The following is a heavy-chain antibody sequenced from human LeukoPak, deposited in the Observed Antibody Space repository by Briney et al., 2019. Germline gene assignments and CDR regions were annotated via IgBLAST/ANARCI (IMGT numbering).Heavy chain of an antibody. V-gene: IGHV3-53*04. Sequence: GGSLRLSCAATGFNVSGDYMSWVRQAPGKGLEWVSVIYSGADTYYADSVKGRFTISRHSSQNTVFLQMNSLRPEDTAVYYCARAQYCSGGSCYSGTLGSWGQGTLVTVSS. J-gene: IGHJ5*02. CDR1: GFNVSGDY. D-gene: IGHD2-15*01. CDR3: ARAQYCSGGSCYSGTLGS. CDR2: IYSGADT.